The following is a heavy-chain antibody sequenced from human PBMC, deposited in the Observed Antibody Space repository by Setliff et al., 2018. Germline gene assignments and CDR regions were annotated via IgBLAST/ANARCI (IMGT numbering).Heavy chain of an antibody. V-gene: IGHV1-18*01. D-gene: IGHD3-3*01. CDR3: ARDRGYNFWSGYFVKDYFDY. CDR2: ISAYNGNT. J-gene: IGHJ4*02. CDR1: GYTFTSYG. Sequence: ASVKVSCKASGYTFTSYGISWVRQAPGQGLEWMRWISAYNGNTNYAQKLQGRVTMTTDTSTSTAYMELRSLRSDDTAVYYCARDRGYNFWSGYFVKDYFDYWGQGTLVTVSS.